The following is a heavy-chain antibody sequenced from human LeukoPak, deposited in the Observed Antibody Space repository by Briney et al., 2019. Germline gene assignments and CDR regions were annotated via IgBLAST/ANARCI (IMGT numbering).Heavy chain of an antibody. CDR1: GYTFTRYD. J-gene: IGHJ6*03. CDR2: INPNSGGT. CDR3: ARDKYYYYYYYMDV. D-gene: IGHD2-2*01. V-gene: IGHV1-2*02. Sequence: ASVKVSCKASGYTFTRYDIHWVRQATGQGLEWMGWINPNSGGTNYAQKFQGRVTVTRDTSISTAYMELSRLRSDDTAVYYCARDKYYYYYYYMDVWGKGTTVTVSS.